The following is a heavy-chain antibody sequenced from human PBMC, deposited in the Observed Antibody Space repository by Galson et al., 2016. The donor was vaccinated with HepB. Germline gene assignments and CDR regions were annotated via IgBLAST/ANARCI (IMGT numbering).Heavy chain of an antibody. CDR3: ARDETRYNSSLNYYYYYMDV. CDR1: GDSVSSNSAA. Sequence: CAISGDSVSSNSAAWNWIRQSPSRGLEWLGRTYYRSKWYNDYAVSVKSRITINPDTSKNQSSLQLNSVTPEDTAVYYCARDETRYNSSLNYYYYYMDVWGKGTTVTVSS. V-gene: IGHV6-1*01. D-gene: IGHD6-13*01. J-gene: IGHJ6*03. CDR2: TYYRSKWYN.